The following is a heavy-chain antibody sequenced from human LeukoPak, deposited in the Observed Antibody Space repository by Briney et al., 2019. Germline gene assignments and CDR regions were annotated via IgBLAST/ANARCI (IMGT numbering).Heavy chain of an antibody. CDR2: ISSSGSA. V-gene: IGHV4-39*01. D-gene: IGHD2-2*02. Sequence: SETLSLTCTVSGGSISSTSYYWGWIRQPPGKGLEWIGSISSSGSAYYDPSLKTRVIISVDTSKNQFSLRLSSVTAADTAVYYCARGPGEYHLLYGHYFDSWGQGTLVTVSS. CDR1: GGSISSTSYY. CDR3: ARGPGEYHLLYGHYFDS. J-gene: IGHJ4*02.